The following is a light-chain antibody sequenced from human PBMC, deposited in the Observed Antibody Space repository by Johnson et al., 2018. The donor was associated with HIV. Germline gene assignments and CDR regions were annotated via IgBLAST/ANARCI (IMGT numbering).Light chain of an antibody. CDR2: DNN. J-gene: IGLJ1*01. CDR1: SSNIGNNY. V-gene: IGLV1-51*01. CDR3: GSWDSSLSSHYV. Sequence: QSVLTQPPSVSAAPGQKVTISCSGSSSNIGNNYVSWYQQLPGTAPKLLIYDNNKRPSGIPDRFSASKSGKSATLGITGLKPGDEADYYCGSWDSSLSSHYVFGTAPKVTVL.